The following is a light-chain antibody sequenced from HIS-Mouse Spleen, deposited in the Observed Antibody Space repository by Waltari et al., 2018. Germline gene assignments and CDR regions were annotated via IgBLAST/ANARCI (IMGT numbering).Light chain of an antibody. V-gene: IGLV2-11*01. Sequence: QSALTQPRSVSGSPGQSVTISCTGTSSDAGGYNYVSWYQQHPGKAPKLMIYDVSNRPSGVPDRFSGSKSGNTASLTISGLQAEDEADYYCCSYAGSYTFVFGGGTKLTVL. CDR2: DVS. CDR3: CSYAGSYTFV. CDR1: SSDAGGYNY. J-gene: IGLJ2*01.